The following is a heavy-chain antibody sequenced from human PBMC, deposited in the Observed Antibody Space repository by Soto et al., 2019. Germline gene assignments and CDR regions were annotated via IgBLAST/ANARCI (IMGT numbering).Heavy chain of an antibody. CDR3: ARQITMVRGANFDY. D-gene: IGHD3-10*01. CDR1: GGSISSSSCY. J-gene: IGHJ4*02. CDR2: IYYSGST. Sequence: SETLSLTCTVSGGSISSSSCYWGWIRQRPGKWLEWIGSIYYSGSTYYNPSLKSRVTISVDTSKNQFSLKLSSVTAADTAVYYCARQITMVRGANFDYWGQGTLVTVYS. V-gene: IGHV4-39*01.